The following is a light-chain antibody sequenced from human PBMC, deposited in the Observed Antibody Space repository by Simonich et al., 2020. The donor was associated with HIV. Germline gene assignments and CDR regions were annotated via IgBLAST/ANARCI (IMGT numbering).Light chain of an antibody. CDR2: DVT. CDR1: SSDVAGYNY. J-gene: IGLJ2*01. CDR3: NSYTSKTNVV. V-gene: IGLV2-14*01. Sequence: QSALTQPVPVSGSPGQSITISCPGTSSDVAGYNYVSWYQRHTGKAPELMIDDVTKRPSGVPNSFSGSKSGNTASLTISGLLAEDEAHYYCNSYTSKTNVVFGGGTKVTVL.